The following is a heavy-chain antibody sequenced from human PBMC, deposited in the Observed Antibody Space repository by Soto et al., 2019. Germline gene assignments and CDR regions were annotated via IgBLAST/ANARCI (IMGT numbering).Heavy chain of an antibody. D-gene: IGHD2-2*01. V-gene: IGHV4-30-2*01. CDR2: IYHSGST. CDR3: ASLYCSSTSCTSDY. Sequence: SLTCAVSGGSISSGGYSWSWIRQPPGKGLEWIGYIYHSGSTYYNPSLKSRVTISVDRSKNQFSLKLSSVTAADTAVYYCASLYCSSTSCTSDYWGQGTLVTVSS. J-gene: IGHJ4*02. CDR1: GGSISSGGYS.